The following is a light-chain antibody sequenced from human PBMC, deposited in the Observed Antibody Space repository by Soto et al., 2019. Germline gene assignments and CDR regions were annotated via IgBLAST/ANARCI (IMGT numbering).Light chain of an antibody. CDR2: GAS. CDR3: QQYNNWPPTT. CDR1: QSVSTN. J-gene: IGKJ5*01. V-gene: IGKV3-15*01. Sequence: ETVMTQSPATLSVSPGERATLSCRASQSVSTNLAWYQQKPGQAPRLLIYGASTRATAIPARFSGSGSGTEFTLTISSLQSEDFAIYYCQQYNNWPPTTFGQGTRLEIK.